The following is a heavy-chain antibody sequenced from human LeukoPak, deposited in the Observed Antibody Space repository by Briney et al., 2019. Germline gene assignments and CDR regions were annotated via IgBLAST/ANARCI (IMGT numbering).Heavy chain of an antibody. D-gene: IGHD3-10*01. CDR1: GYTFTTYG. CDR3: ARGGSITTIRGVIITDAFDI. V-gene: IGHV1-18*01. Sequence: GASVKVSCKASGYTFTTYGIIWVRQAPGQGLEWMGWISAYNGNTNYAQKLQGRVTMTTGTSTTTAYMELWNLRSDDTAVYYCARGGSITTIRGVIITDAFDIWGQGTMVTVSS. J-gene: IGHJ3*02. CDR2: ISAYNGNT.